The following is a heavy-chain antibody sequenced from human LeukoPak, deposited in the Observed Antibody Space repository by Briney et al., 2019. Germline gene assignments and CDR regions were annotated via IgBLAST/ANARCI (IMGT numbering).Heavy chain of an antibody. CDR2: IYHSGST. J-gene: IGHJ3*02. CDR1: GYSISSGYY. CDR3: ARDRQQLVRTNGAFDI. Sequence: PSETLSLTCTVSGYSISSGYYWGWIRQPPGEGLEWIGSIYHSGSTYYNPSLKSRVTISVDTSKNQFSLKLSSVTAADTAVYYCARDRQQLVRTNGAFDIWGQGTMVTVSS. D-gene: IGHD6-13*01. V-gene: IGHV4-38-2*02.